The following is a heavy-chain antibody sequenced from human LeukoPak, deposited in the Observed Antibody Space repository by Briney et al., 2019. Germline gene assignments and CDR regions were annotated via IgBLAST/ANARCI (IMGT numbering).Heavy chain of an antibody. Sequence: GGTLRLSCSASGFTFSGYEMHWVRQAPGKGLEYVSAISSDGGSTYYAASVKGRFTISRDNSKNTLYLQMSSLRDEDTAVYYCVKGISVAGTLDYFDHWGQGTLVTVSS. CDR3: VKGISVAGTLDYFDH. CDR1: GFTFSGYE. CDR2: ISSDGGST. V-gene: IGHV3-64D*09. J-gene: IGHJ4*02. D-gene: IGHD6-19*01.